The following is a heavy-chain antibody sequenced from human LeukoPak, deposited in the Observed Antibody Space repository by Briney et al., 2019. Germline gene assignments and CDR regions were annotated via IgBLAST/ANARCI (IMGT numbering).Heavy chain of an antibody. J-gene: IGHJ4*02. CDR2: ISISGTTT. CDR1: GFTFSDYY. V-gene: IGHV3-11*01. CDR3: ARSIPYGTTWYGRSDY. Sequence: GGSLRLSCAASGFTFSDYYMTWIRQTPGKGLEWVSYISISGTTTFYVDSVKGRFTISRDNTKNSLYLQMNSLRAEDTAMYYCARSIPYGTTWYGRSDYWGQGTLVTVSS. D-gene: IGHD6-13*01.